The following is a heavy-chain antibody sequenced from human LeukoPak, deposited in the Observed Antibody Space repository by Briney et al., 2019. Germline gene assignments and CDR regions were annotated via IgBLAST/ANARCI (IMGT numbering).Heavy chain of an antibody. CDR2: ISSSSSYI. Sequence: GGSLRLSCAASGFTFSSYSMNWVRQAPGKGLEWVSSISSSSSYIYYVDSVKGRFTISRDNAKNSLYLQMNSLRAEDTAVYYCATGGWYFDYWGQGTLVTVSS. D-gene: IGHD2-15*01. CDR3: ATGGWYFDY. V-gene: IGHV3-21*01. J-gene: IGHJ4*02. CDR1: GFTFSSYS.